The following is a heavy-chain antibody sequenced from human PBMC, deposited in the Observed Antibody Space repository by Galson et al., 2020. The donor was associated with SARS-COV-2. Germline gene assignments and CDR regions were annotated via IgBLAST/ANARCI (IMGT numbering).Heavy chain of an antibody. D-gene: IGHD1-26*01. CDR2: ISYDGSNK. Sequence: GESLKISCAASGFTFSSYAMHWVRQAPGKGLEWVAVISYDGSNKYYADSVKGRFTISRDNSKNTHYLQMNSLRAEDTAVYYCASTLVGGNFDYWGQGTLVTVSS. CDR1: GFTFSSYA. J-gene: IGHJ4*02. CDR3: ASTLVGGNFDY. V-gene: IGHV3-30*14.